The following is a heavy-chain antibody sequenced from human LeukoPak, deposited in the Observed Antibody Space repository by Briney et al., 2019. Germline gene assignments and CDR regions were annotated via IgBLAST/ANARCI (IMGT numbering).Heavy chain of an antibody. CDR3: AKEMEMTMIVVVITTSLDY. J-gene: IGHJ4*02. D-gene: IGHD3-22*01. V-gene: IGHV3-23*01. CDR1: GFTFSSYA. Sequence: GGSLRLSCAASGFTFSSYAMSWVRQAPGKGLEWVSAISGSGDSTYYADSVKGRFTISRDNSRNTLYLQMNSLRAEDTAEYYCAKEMEMTMIVVVITTSLDYWGQGTLVTVSS. CDR2: ISGSGDST.